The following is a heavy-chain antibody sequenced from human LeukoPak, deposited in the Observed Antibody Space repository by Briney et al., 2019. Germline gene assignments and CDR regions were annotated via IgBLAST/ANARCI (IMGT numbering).Heavy chain of an antibody. CDR1: GGSISSSSYY. CDR2: IYYSGST. J-gene: IGHJ4*02. Sequence: SSETLSLTCTVSGGSISSSSYYWGWIRQPPGKGLEWIGSIYYSGSTYYNPSLKSRVTISVDTSKNQLSLKLSSVTAADTAVYYCARRTTGTTLDYFDYWGQGTLVTVSS. V-gene: IGHV4-39*01. CDR3: ARRTTGTTLDYFDY. D-gene: IGHD1-1*01.